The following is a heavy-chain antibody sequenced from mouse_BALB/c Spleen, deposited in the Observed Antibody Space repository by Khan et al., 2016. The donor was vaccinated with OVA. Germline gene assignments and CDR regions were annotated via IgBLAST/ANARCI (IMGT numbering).Heavy chain of an antibody. CDR1: GYSFTGYF. J-gene: IGHJ4*01. Sequence: EVQLQQSGPELVKPGASVKISCKASGYSFTGYFMNWVMQSHGKSLEWIGRINPYNGDTFYNQKFKGKATLTVDKSSSTAHMELRSLASEDSAGYYCASGLLRPSYAMDSWGQGPSVPVSS. CDR2: INPYNGDT. D-gene: IGHD1-2*01. CDR3: ASGLLRPSYAMDS. V-gene: IGHV1-20*02.